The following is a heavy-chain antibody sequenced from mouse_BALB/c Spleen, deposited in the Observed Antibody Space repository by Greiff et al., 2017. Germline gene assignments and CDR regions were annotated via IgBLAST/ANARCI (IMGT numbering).Heavy chain of an antibody. CDR1: GFTFSSYA. CDR2: ISSGGSYT. V-gene: IGHV5-9-3*01. CDR3: ARRTTVVAYWYFDV. J-gene: IGHJ1*01. D-gene: IGHD1-1*01. Sequence: DVKLVESGGGLVKPGGSLKLSCAASGFTFSSYAMSWVRQTPEKRLEWVATISSGGSYTYYPDSVKGRFTISRDNAKNTLYLQMISLRSEDTAMYYCARRTTVVAYWYFDVWGAGTTVTVSS.